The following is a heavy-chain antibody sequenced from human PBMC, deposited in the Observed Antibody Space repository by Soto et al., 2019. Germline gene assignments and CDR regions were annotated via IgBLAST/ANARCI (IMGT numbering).Heavy chain of an antibody. Sequence: KPSETLSLTCTVSGGSISSSSYYWGWIRQPPGKGLEWIGSIYYSGSTYYNPSLKSRVTISVDTSKNQCSLKLSSVTAADTAVYYCASQVGATRGWFDPWGQGTLVTVSS. V-gene: IGHV4-39*01. D-gene: IGHD1-26*01. CDR1: GGSISSSSYY. CDR3: ASQVGATRGWFDP. J-gene: IGHJ5*02. CDR2: IYYSGST.